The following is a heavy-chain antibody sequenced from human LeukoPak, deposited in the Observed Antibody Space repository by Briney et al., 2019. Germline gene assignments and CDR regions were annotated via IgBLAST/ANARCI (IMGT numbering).Heavy chain of an antibody. Sequence: GGSLRPSCAASGFTVSSNYMSWIRQAPGKGLEWVSIFYSGGYTYYADSVKGRFTISRDNSKNTLYLQMNSLRAEDTAVYYCARGEYYYYYYMGVWGRGTTVTVSS. D-gene: IGHD3-10*01. CDR1: GFTVSSNY. V-gene: IGHV3-66*02. J-gene: IGHJ6*03. CDR3: ARGEYYYYYYMGV. CDR2: FYSGGYT.